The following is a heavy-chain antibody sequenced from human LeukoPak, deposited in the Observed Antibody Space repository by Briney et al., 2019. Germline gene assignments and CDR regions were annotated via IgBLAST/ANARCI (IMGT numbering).Heavy chain of an antibody. CDR3: ARIKAAAGTFDP. CDR2: IEQDGSEK. CDR1: GFTFSSYW. V-gene: IGHV3-7*01. D-gene: IGHD6-13*01. J-gene: IGHJ5*02. Sequence: GGTLRLSCAASGFTFSSYWMSWVRQAPGKGLEWVANIEQDGSEKYYVDSVKDRFTISRDNAKNSLYLQMNSLRAEDTAVYSCARIKAAAGTFDPWGQGTLVTVSS.